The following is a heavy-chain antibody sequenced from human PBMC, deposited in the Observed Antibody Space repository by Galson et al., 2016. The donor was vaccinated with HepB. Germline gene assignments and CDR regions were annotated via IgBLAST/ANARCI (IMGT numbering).Heavy chain of an antibody. J-gene: IGHJ2*01. CDR1: GFTFSSYA. CDR3: AKNDILAGYSAFDY. CDR2: ISYDGSHK. D-gene: IGHD3-9*01. Sequence: SLRLSCAASGFTFSSYAMHWVRQAPGKGLEWVAVISYDGSHKYYAASVKGRFTISRDNSKNTLSLQMNGLRAEDTAVYYCAKNDILAGYSAFDYWGRGALVTVSS. V-gene: IGHV3-30*18.